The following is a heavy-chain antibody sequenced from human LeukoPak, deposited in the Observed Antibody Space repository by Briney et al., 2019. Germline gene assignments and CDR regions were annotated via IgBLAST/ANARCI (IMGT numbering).Heavy chain of an antibody. CDR2: IDWDDDK. D-gene: IGHD3-16*01. CDR1: GFSLRTSGMC. V-gene: IGHV2-70*11. J-gene: IGHJ4*02. CDR3: ARTTYWGYYFDY. Sequence: SGPTLVNPTQTLTLTCTFSGFSLRTSGMCVSWIRQPPGKALEWLARIDWDDDKYYSTSPKTRLTISKDTSKNQVVLTMTNMDPVDTATYYCARTTYWGYYFDYWGQGTLVTVSS.